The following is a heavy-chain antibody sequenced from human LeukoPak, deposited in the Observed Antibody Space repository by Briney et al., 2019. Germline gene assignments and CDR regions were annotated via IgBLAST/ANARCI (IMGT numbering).Heavy chain of an antibody. Sequence: GGSLRLSCEGSGFTFRSYDMYWVRQATGEGLEWVSAIDTAGDPKYLGSVKGRFTISRENAKNSLYLQMNSLRAGDTAVYYCARYCSGVSCYPGYGMDVWGQGTTVTVSS. J-gene: IGHJ6*02. CDR2: IDTAGDP. D-gene: IGHD2-15*01. V-gene: IGHV3-13*05. CDR3: ARYCSGVSCYPGYGMDV. CDR1: GFTFRSYD.